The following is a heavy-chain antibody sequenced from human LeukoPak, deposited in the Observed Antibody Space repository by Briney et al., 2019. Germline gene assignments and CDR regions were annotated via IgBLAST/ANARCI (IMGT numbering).Heavy chain of an antibody. V-gene: IGHV3-23*01. D-gene: IGHD4-11*01. CDR1: GLTLTTFD. CDR3: AKGLDTYSNRYLNRIFGS. CDR2: ISGNNPTK. J-gene: IGHJ5*01. Sequence: GGPLRLSCTASGLTLTTFDMVWVRQAPGRGLEWVSIISGNNPTKIYADSVKGRFTISRDDLKNTIYLQMDSLRDEDTAFYYCAKGLDTYSNRYLNRIFGSWGQGTLVTVSS.